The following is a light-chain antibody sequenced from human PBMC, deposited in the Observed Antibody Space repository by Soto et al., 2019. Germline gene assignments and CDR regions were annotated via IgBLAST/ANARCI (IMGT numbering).Light chain of an antibody. V-gene: IGKV3-20*01. CDR1: QSVSTNY. CDR3: QQYANSHGT. CDR2: GAS. J-gene: IGKJ1*01. Sequence: ENVMTQSPGTLSLSPGERATLSCRASQSVSTNYVAWYQQKPGQAPRLLIYGASSRASGIPDRFRGNGSGTDFTLTISRLEPEDFAVYYCQQYANSHGTFGQGTKVDIK.